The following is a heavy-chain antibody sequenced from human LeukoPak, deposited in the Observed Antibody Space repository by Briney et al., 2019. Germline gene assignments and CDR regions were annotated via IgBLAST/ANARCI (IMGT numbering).Heavy chain of an antibody. Sequence: ASVKVSCKASGYTFTSYGISWVRQAPGQGLEWMGWISAYNGNTSYAQKLQGRVTMTTDTSTSTAYMELRSLRSDDTAVYYCAREAAGSSSWFSEYYFDYWGQGTLVTVSS. CDR1: GYTFTSYG. J-gene: IGHJ4*02. CDR2: ISAYNGNT. V-gene: IGHV1-18*01. CDR3: AREAAGSSSWFSEYYFDY. D-gene: IGHD6-13*01.